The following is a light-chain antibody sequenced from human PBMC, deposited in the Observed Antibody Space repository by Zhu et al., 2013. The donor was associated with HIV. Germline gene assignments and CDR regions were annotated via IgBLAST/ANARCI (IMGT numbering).Light chain of an antibody. Sequence: QTVVTQESALSVPSGGTVTLTCGLQSDSVSTVHYASWYQQTPGQPPRTLIFGTNTLSSGVPERFSGSILGKKAALTITGAQADDDSDYYCLLYMGSGIWVFGGGTKLTVL. CDR1: SDSVSTVHY. CDR3: LLYMGSGIWV. J-gene: IGLJ3*02. V-gene: IGLV8-61*01. CDR2: GTN.